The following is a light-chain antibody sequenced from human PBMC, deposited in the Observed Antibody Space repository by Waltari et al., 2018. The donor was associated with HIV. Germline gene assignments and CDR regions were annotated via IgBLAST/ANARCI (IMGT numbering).Light chain of an antibody. Sequence: QSALTQPASVSGSPGQSITISCTGTSSDVGGYNYVSWYQQHPGKAPKLMIYDINKRASGVSNRFSGSKSGNTASLTISGVQAEDEADYYCCSHAGTTTLVFGGGTKLTVL. CDR2: DIN. CDR1: SSDVGGYNY. CDR3: CSHAGTTTLV. J-gene: IGLJ2*01. V-gene: IGLV2-23*02.